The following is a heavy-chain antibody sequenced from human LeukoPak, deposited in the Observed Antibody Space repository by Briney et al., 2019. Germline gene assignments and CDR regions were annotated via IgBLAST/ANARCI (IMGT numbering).Heavy chain of an antibody. J-gene: IGHJ6*02. Sequence: SETLSLTCTVSGGSISSYYWSWSRQPPGKGLEWIGYIYYSGSTNYNPSLRSRVTISVDTSKNQFSLKLSSVTAADTAVYYCARVEGSYYYDSSGYYPYYYYYYGMDVWGQGTTVTVCS. CDR3: ARVEGSYYYDSSGYYPYYYYYYGMDV. V-gene: IGHV4-59*01. D-gene: IGHD3-22*01. CDR2: IYYSGST. CDR1: GGSISSYY.